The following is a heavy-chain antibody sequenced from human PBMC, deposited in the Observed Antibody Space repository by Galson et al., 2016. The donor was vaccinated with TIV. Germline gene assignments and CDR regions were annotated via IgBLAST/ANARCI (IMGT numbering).Heavy chain of an antibody. CDR2: ITKDGSER. V-gene: IGHV3-7*03. CDR3: ARGFGGYSGYEQLDL. J-gene: IGHJ4*02. D-gene: IGHD5-12*01. CDR1: GFPFGDYW. Sequence: SLRLSCAVSGFPFGDYWMTWVRQSPGKGLEWVASITKDGSERKYVASVDGRFTFSRDNRRNLLYLQMKSLRAEDTAVYYCARGFGGYSGYEQLDLWGQGTLLTVSS.